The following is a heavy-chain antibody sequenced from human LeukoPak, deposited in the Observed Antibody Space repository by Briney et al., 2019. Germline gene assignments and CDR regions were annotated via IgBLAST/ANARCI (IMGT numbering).Heavy chain of an antibody. Sequence: GGSLRLSCAASGFTFSSYWMSWVRQAPGKGLEWVANIKQDGSEKYYVDSVKGRFTISRDNAKNSLYLQMNSLRAEDTAVYYCASFLHDYSNYNDYWGQGTLVTVSS. D-gene: IGHD4-11*01. CDR2: IKQDGSEK. CDR1: GFTFSSYW. J-gene: IGHJ4*02. V-gene: IGHV3-7*01. CDR3: ASFLHDYSNYNDY.